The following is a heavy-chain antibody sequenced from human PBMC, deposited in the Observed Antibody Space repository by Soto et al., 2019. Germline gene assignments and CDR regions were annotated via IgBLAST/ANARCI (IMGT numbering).Heavy chain of an antibody. CDR3: ASYNWNDDGDY. D-gene: IGHD1-20*01. J-gene: IGHJ4*02. CDR1: GGSVSSGSYY. V-gene: IGHV4-61*01. CDR2: IYYSETT. Sequence: QVQLQESGPGLVKPSETLSLTCTVSGGSVSSGSYYWSWIRQPPGKGLEWIGYIYYSETTNYNPSLMSRVTISVDTSKNQFSLKLNSVTAADTAVYYCASYNWNDDGDYWGQGTLVTVSS.